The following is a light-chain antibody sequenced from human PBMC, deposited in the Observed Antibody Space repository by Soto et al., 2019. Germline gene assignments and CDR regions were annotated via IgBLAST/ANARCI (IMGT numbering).Light chain of an antibody. V-gene: IGLV1-44*01. J-gene: IGLJ1*01. CDR1: SSNIGSNT. CDR2: TNN. CDR3: AAWDDSLNGYV. Sequence: QSVLTQPPSASGTPGQRVTIPCSGSSSNIGSNTVKWYQQLPGTAPKLLIYTNNQRPSGVPDRFSGSKSGTSASLAISGLQSEDEADYYCAAWDDSLNGYVFGVGTKLTVL.